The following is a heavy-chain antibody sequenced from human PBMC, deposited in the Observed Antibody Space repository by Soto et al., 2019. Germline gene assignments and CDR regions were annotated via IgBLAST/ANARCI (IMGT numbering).Heavy chain of an antibody. CDR2: ISGSGSNT. D-gene: IGHD1-26*01. CDR1: GFTFSSYA. J-gene: IGHJ5*02. CDR3: AKDQNWDYPWNRFDP. V-gene: IGHV3-23*01. Sequence: GGSLRLSCVASGFTFSSYAMSWVRQAPGMGLEWVSGISGSGSNTYHADSVKGRFTISRDNSKNTLYLQMNSLRAEDTAVYYCAKDQNWDYPWNRFDPWGQGTLVTVSS.